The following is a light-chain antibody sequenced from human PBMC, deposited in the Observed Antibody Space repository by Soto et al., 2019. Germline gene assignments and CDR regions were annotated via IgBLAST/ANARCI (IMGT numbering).Light chain of an antibody. CDR2: QTD. Sequence: QSVLTQPPSASGTPGQRVIISCSGTISNIGSNTVNWYQQFPGTAPKLLISQTDQRPSGVPDRFSGSKSGTSASLAISGLRSEDEADYYCAAWDDSLSGFYVFGSGTKVTVL. J-gene: IGLJ1*01. V-gene: IGLV1-44*01. CDR3: AAWDDSLSGFYV. CDR1: ISNIGSNT.